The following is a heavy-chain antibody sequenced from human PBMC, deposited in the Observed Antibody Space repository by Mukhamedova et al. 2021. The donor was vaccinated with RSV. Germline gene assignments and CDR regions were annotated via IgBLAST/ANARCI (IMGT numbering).Heavy chain of an antibody. Sequence: VKGRFTISRDNSKNTLYLQMNSLRAEDTAVYYCATTTKRASIMYYYDSSGYNPPFDYWGQGTLVTVSS. J-gene: IGHJ4*02. D-gene: IGHD3-22*01. CDR3: ATTTKRASIMYYYDSSGYNPPFDY. V-gene: IGHV3-30*03.